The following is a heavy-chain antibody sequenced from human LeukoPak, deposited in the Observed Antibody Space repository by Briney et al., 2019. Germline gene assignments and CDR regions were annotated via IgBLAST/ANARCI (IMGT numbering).Heavy chain of an antibody. CDR1: GFTFSSYA. CDR2: IIGSGGGT. J-gene: IGHJ4*02. CDR3: ARSSTGSAYTYSDY. D-gene: IGHD3-16*01. Sequence: GGSLRLSCAASGFTFSSYAMSWVRQAPGKGLEWVSCIIGSGGGTNYANSVKGRFTISRDNSKNTVYLQMNSLSAEDTAIYYCARSSTGSAYTYSDYWGQGTLVTVSS. V-gene: IGHV3-23*01.